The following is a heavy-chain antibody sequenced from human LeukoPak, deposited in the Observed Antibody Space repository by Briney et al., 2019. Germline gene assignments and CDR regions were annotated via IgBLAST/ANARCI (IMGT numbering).Heavy chain of an antibody. CDR1: GVSISSGSYY. CDR3: ARVPPYYDFWSGYYTPRSEYYMDV. D-gene: IGHD3-3*01. V-gene: IGHV4-61*02. J-gene: IGHJ6*03. Sequence: SETLSLTCTVSGVSISSGSYYWSWIRQPAGKGLEWIVRIYTSGSTNYNPSLKSRVTISVDTSKNQFSLKLSSVTAADTAVYYCARVPPYYDFWSGYYTPRSEYYMDVWGKGTTVTVSS. CDR2: IYTSGST.